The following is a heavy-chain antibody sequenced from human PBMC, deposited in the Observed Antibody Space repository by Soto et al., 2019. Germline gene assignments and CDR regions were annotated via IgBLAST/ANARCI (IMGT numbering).Heavy chain of an antibody. J-gene: IGHJ6*02. Sequence: PSETLSLTCTVTVDSISSRSYYWGWIRQPPGKGLEWIGSIYYSGSTYNNPSLRSRVSMSIDTSKDQFSLKLSSVTAADTAVYYCAREAGYGMDVSGQGNTGTVS. CDR3: AREAGYGMDV. V-gene: IGHV4-39*02. CDR1: VDSISSRSYY. CDR2: IYYSGST.